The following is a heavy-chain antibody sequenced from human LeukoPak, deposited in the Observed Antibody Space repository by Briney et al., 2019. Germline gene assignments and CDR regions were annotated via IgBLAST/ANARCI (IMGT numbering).Heavy chain of an antibody. J-gene: IGHJ4*02. CDR2: IKNDGGED. CDR1: GFTFSNDW. V-gene: IGHV3-7*01. CDR3: ARAAKTYDY. Sequence: GGSLRLSCAASGFTFSNDWMSWVRQAPGRGLGWVANIKNDGGEDYYVDYGKGRFTISRDNAKNSLFLQMTRLRAEDTAIYYCARAAKTYDYWGQGTPVTVSS.